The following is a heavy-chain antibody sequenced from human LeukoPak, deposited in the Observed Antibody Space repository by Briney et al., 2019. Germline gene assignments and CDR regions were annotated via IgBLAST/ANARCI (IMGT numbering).Heavy chain of an antibody. D-gene: IGHD2-2*01. CDR2: ISYDGSNK. J-gene: IGHJ4*02. CDR1: GFTFSTYG. CDR3: AKDSGVVALDY. V-gene: IGHV3-30*18. Sequence: GRSLRLSCAASGFTFSTYGMHWVRQAPGKGLEWVAVISYDGSNKDYVDSVKGRFTISRDNSKNTLYLQMNSLGAEDTAVYYCAKDSGVVALDYWGQGTLVTVSS.